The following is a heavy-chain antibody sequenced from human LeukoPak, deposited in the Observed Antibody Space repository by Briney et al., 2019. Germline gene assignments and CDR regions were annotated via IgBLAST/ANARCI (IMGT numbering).Heavy chain of an antibody. CDR1: GDSVSSNSAT. D-gene: IGHD6-19*01. V-gene: IGHV6-1*01. CDR2: TYYRSKWFN. J-gene: IGHJ6*02. Sequence: SQTLSLTCAISGDSVSSNSATWNWNRQSPSRGLEWLGRTYYRSKWFNDYAISVKSRITINPDTSKNQFSLHLSSVTPEDTAVYYCARVDSGWYPYYYGMDVWGQGTTVTVSS. CDR3: ARVDSGWYPYYYGMDV.